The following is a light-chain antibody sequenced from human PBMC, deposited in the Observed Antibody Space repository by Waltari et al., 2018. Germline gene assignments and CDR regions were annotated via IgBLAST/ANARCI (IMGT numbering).Light chain of an antibody. CDR1: QSVSSN. CDR3: QQYNNWLGT. Sequence: EIVMTQSPATLSVSPGERAPLSCRASQSVSSNLAWYQQKPGQAPRPLIYGASTRATGIPARFSGSGSGTEFTLTISSMQSEDFAVYYCQQYNNWLGTFGQGTKVEIK. CDR2: GAS. V-gene: IGKV3-15*01. J-gene: IGKJ1*01.